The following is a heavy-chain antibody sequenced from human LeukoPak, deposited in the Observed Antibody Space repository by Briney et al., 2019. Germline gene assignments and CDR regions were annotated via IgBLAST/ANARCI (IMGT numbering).Heavy chain of an antibody. J-gene: IGHJ6*03. Sequence: PGGSLRLSCAASGFSVDGNYMSWVRQAPGKGLEWVSAISGSGGSTYYADSVKGRFTISRDNAKNSLYLQMNSLRAEDTAVYYCAREGIAVAGNYYYYMDVWGKGTTVTISS. D-gene: IGHD6-19*01. V-gene: IGHV3-11*04. CDR2: ISGSGGST. CDR3: AREGIAVAGNYYYYMDV. CDR1: GFSVDGNY.